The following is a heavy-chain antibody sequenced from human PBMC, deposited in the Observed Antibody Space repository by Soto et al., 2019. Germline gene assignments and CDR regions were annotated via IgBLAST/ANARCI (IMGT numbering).Heavy chain of an antibody. J-gene: IGHJ4*02. CDR2: ISSSGNT. CDR1: DGSISNFY. V-gene: IGHV4-59*01. D-gene: IGHD3-22*01. CDR3: ARAPMVLTRSYFDS. Sequence: SETLSLTCTVSDGSISNFYWSWIRQPPGKGLEWIGYISSSGNTNYNPSLKSRVSISVDASKNQFSLNLTSVTAADTAVYYCARAPMVLTRSYFDSWGQGTPVTVSS.